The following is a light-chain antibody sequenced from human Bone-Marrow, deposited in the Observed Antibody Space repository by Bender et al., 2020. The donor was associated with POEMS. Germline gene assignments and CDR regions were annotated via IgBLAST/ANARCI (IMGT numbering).Light chain of an antibody. Sequence: QSVLTQPPSASGTPGQRVTISCSGSSSNIGSNTVNWYQQLPGTAPNLLIYSNNQRPSGVPDRFSGSKSGTSAPLAISGRQSEDEADYYCAAWGDSLNAYVFGAGTKVTVL. J-gene: IGLJ1*01. CDR1: SSNIGSNT. CDR3: AAWGDSLNAYV. CDR2: SNN. V-gene: IGLV1-44*01.